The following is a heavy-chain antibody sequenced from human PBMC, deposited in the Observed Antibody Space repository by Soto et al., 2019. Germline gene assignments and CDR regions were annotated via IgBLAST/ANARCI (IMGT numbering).Heavy chain of an antibody. CDR1: GFTFSTYG. D-gene: IGHD2-15*01. CDR3: AXDCSGGSCYYLDN. V-gene: IGHV3-33*03. Sequence: QVHLVESGGGAVQPGRSLRLSCAASGFTFSTYGMHWVRQAPGKGLEWVAVTWYDGSNSFYADSVKGRFTISRDNSKRTLYLQMDRLRVEDTAVYYXAXDCSGGSCYYLDNWGQGTLVTVSS. J-gene: IGHJ4*02. CDR2: TWYDGSNS.